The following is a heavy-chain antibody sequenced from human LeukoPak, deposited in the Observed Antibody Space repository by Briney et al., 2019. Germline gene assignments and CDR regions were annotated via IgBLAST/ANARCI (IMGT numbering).Heavy chain of an antibody. D-gene: IGHD6-19*01. Sequence: GGSLRLSCAASGFTLGSYAMSWVRQAPGKGLEWVSANSGSGGTTYYAASVKGRFTISRDNSRNMLYLQMNSLRAEDTAVYYCAKDGSSGWLRNAFDIWGQGTTVTVSS. CDR1: GFTLGSYA. CDR2: NSGSGGTT. J-gene: IGHJ3*02. V-gene: IGHV3-23*01. CDR3: AKDGSSGWLRNAFDI.